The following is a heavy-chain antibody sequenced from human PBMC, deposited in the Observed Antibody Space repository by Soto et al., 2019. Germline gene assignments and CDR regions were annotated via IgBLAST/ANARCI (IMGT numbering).Heavy chain of an antibody. V-gene: IGHV1-69*13. CDR2: IIPIFGTA. CDR3: ASHCSSTSCYTNYYYGMDV. CDR1: GGTFSGDA. D-gene: IGHD2-2*02. J-gene: IGHJ6*02. Sequence: SVKGSCKASGGTFSGDAISWARQAPGQGLEWMGGIIPIFGTANYAQKFRGRVTITADESTSTAYMELSSLRSEDTAVYYCASHCSSTSCYTNYYYGMDVWGQGTTVTVSS.